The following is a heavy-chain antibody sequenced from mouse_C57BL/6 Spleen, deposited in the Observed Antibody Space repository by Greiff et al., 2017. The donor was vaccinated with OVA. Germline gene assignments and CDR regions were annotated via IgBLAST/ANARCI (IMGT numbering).Heavy chain of an antibody. CDR1: GYTFTDYE. J-gene: IGHJ3*01. Sequence: VKLVESGAELVRPGASVTLSCKASGYTFTDYEMHWVKQTPVHGLEWIGAIDPETGGTAYNQKFKGKAILTADKSSSTAYMELRSLTSEDSAVYYCTRDYSPFAYWGQGTLVTVSA. CDR3: TRDYSPFAY. V-gene: IGHV1-15*01. CDR2: IDPETGGT. D-gene: IGHD2-12*01.